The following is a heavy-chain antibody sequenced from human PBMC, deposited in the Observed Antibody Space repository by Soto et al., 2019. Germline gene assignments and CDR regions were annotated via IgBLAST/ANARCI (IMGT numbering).Heavy chain of an antibody. Sequence: TVGSLRLSCAASGFTFSSYAMSWVRQAPGKGLEWVSAISGSGGSTYYADSVKGRFTISRDNSKNTLYLQMNSLRAEDTAVYYCAKDGARYYYDSSGYPQYFQHWGQGTLVTVSS. J-gene: IGHJ1*01. V-gene: IGHV3-23*01. CDR2: ISGSGGST. D-gene: IGHD3-22*01. CDR1: GFTFSSYA. CDR3: AKDGARYYYDSSGYPQYFQH.